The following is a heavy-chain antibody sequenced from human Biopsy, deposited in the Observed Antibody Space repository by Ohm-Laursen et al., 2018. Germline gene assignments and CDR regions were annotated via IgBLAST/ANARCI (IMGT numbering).Heavy chain of an antibody. V-gene: IGHV1-69*04. D-gene: IGHD2/OR15-2a*01. J-gene: IGHJ6*02. CDR1: GGSSSNSG. CDR2: SIPMLGIA. Sequence: SSVYVSCQASGGSSSNSGITWVRQAPGQGLEWMGRSIPMLGIANYAQKFQDRLTITSDKFTRTAYMELSSLRSEDTAVYYCARTSIMDVWGQGTTVTVSS. CDR3: ARTSIMDV.